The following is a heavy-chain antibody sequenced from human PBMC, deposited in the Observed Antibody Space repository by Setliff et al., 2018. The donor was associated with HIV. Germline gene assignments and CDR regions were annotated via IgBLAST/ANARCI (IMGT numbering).Heavy chain of an antibody. CDR2: ISGSSGST. J-gene: IGHJ6*03. CDR3: AKRTGTTRDLYYYYYYMDV. Sequence: ETLRLSCAASGFTFSSYAMSWVRQAPGKGLEWVSAISGSSGSTYYADSVKGRFTISRDNSKNTLYLQMNSLRAEDTAVYYCAKRTGTTRDLYYYYYYMDVWGKGTTVTVS. V-gene: IGHV3-23*01. CDR1: GFTFSSYA. D-gene: IGHD1-7*01.